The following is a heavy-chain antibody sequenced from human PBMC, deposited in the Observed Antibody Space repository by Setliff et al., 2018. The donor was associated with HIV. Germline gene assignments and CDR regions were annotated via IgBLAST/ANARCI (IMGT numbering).Heavy chain of an antibody. J-gene: IGHJ6*02. CDR2: MNPNSGNT. V-gene: IGHV1-8*03. Sequence: ASVKVSCKASGYTFTSYDINWVRQATGQGLEWMGWMNPNSGNTGYAQKFQGRVTITRNTSISTAYMELSSLRSEDTAVYYCARDRYYDYVWGSLLGYYYGMDGWGQGTTVTVSS. CDR3: ARDRYYDYVWGSLLGYYYGMDG. CDR1: GYTFTSYD. D-gene: IGHD3-16*01.